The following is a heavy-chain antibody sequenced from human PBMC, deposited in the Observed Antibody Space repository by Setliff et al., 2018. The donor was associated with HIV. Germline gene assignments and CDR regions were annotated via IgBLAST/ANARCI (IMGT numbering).Heavy chain of an antibody. J-gene: IGHJ4*02. Sequence: ASVKVSCKISGYTLTELSIHWVRQAPGKGLEWMANFDPEDGETFYAQRFQGRLTMTEDTSTDTAYMELSSLRSDDTAVYYCAREHDTLTGYSFDYWGQGTLVTVSS. V-gene: IGHV1-24*01. CDR1: GYTLTELS. D-gene: IGHD3-9*01. CDR2: FDPEDGET. CDR3: AREHDTLTGYSFDY.